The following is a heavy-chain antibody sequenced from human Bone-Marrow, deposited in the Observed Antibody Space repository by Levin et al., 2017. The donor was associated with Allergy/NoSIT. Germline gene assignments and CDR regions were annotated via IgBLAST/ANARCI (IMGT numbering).Heavy chain of an antibody. D-gene: IGHD3-10*01. Sequence: SQTLSLTCTVSGGSISSDDYYWSWIRQPPGKGLEWIGYIFNSGSTFYNSSLKSRVDISADVSKNQFFLRLNSVTAADTAVYYCARESIFESGTYTLGGFDPWGQGILVTVSS. J-gene: IGHJ5*02. CDR1: GGSISSDDYY. CDR2: IFNSGST. V-gene: IGHV4-30-4*01. CDR3: ARESIFESGTYTLGGFDP.